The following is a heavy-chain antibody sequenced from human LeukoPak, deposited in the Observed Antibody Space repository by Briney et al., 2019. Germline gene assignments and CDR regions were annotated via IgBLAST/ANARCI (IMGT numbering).Heavy chain of an antibody. CDR3: AKVLPPGSGWEKGIDP. Sequence: PGGSLRLSCAASGFTFSSYAMHWVRQAPGKGLEWVAVISYDGSNKYYADSVKGRFTISRDNAKNSLYLQMNSLRAEDTAVYYCAKVLPPGSGWEKGIDPWGQGTLVTVSS. D-gene: IGHD6-19*01. V-gene: IGHV3-30-3*01. J-gene: IGHJ5*02. CDR1: GFTFSSYA. CDR2: ISYDGSNK.